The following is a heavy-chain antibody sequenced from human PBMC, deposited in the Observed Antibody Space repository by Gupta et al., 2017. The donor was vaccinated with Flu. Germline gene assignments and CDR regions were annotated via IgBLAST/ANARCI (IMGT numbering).Heavy chain of an antibody. CDR1: GFTFSAYE. D-gene: IGHD6-6*01. CDR2: ISGDYRTI. Sequence: EVQVVESGGGLVQPGGSLRLSCAASGFTFSAYEMIWVRQAPGKGLEWVSYISGDYRTIYYADSVKGRFTISRDNAKNSLYLQMNDLRAEETAVYYCARGPSSSSSRYYNYYYYMDVWGIGTTVTVSS. CDR3: ARGPSSSSSRYYNYYYYMDV. J-gene: IGHJ6*03. V-gene: IGHV3-48*03.